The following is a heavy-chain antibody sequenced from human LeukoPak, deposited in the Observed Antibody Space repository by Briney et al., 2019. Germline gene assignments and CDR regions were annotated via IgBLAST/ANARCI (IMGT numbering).Heavy chain of an antibody. Sequence: GGSLRLSCAASGFTFSSYAMHWVRQAPGKGLEWVAVISYDGSNKYYADSVKGRFTISRDNSKNTLYLRMNSLRAEDTAVYYCAREGEGNAFDYWGQGTLVTVSS. CDR3: AREGEGNAFDY. J-gene: IGHJ4*02. V-gene: IGHV3-30-3*01. CDR1: GFTFSSYA. CDR2: ISYDGSNK. D-gene: IGHD3-16*01.